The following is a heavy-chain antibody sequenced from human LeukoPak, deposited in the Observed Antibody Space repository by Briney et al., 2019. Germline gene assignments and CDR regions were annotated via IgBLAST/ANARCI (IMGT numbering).Heavy chain of an antibody. Sequence: PGGSLRLPCVASGFTFSGSAIHWVRQASGGKGLEWVGRIRSIGNNYATAYAASVKGRFTISRDDSKNTAYLQMNSLETEDTAVYYCTTPSSSGSYQYWGQGTLVTVSS. CDR1: GFTFSGSA. J-gene: IGHJ4*02. CDR2: IRSIGNNYAT. D-gene: IGHD1-26*01. V-gene: IGHV3-73*01. CDR3: TTPSSSGSYQY.